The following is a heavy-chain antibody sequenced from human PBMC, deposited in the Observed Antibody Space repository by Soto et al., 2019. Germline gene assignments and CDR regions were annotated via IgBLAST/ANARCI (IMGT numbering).Heavy chain of an antibody. CDR2: INPNSGGT. D-gene: IGHD6-13*01. CDR3: ARVGSRIADLDY. V-gene: IGHV1-2*04. CDR1: GYTFTGYY. Sequence: VKVSCKASGYTFTGYYMHWVRQAPGQGLEWMGWINPNSGGTNYAQKFQGWVTMTRDTSISTAYMELSRLRYDDTAVYYCARVGSRIADLDYWGQGTLVTVSS. J-gene: IGHJ4*02.